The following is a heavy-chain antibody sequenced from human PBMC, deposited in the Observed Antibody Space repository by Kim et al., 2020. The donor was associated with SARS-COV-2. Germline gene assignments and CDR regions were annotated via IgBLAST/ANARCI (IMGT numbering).Heavy chain of an antibody. J-gene: IGHJ6*02. D-gene: IGHD5-18*01. Sequence: SGKGRFTISRDNAKNSLYLQMNSLRAEDTALYYCATVDTAMVYYYGMDVWGQGTTVTVSS. CDR3: ATVDTAMVYYYGMDV. V-gene: IGHV3-9*01.